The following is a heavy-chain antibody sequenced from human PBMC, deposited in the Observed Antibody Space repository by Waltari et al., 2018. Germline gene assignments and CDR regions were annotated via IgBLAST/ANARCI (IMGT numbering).Heavy chain of an antibody. V-gene: IGHV4-59*01. Sequence: QVQLQESGPGLVKPSETLSLTCTVSGGSISSYYWSWIRQPPGKGLEWIGYIYYSGSTNYNPSLKSRVTISVDTSKNQFSLKLSSVTAADTAVYYCARGGGTRGYYFDYWGQGTLVTVSS. CDR3: ARGGGTRGYYFDY. CDR1: GGSISSYY. J-gene: IGHJ4*02. CDR2: IYYSGST. D-gene: IGHD1-1*01.